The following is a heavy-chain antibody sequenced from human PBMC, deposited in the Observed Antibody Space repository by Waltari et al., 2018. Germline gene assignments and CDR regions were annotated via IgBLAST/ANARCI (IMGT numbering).Heavy chain of an antibody. CDR1: GFTFSNYW. J-gene: IGHJ3*02. CDR3: ARGGDYHGFDI. D-gene: IGHD4-17*01. CDR2: INSDGSST. V-gene: IGHV3-74*02. Sequence: ELQLVESGGGLVQPGGSRRLSCTASGFTFSNYWIHWVRQAPGKGLEGVSRINSDGSSTIYADSVKGRFSTSRDNAKNTLYLHMNSLKAEDTAVYFCARGGDYHGFDIWGQGTMVTVSS.